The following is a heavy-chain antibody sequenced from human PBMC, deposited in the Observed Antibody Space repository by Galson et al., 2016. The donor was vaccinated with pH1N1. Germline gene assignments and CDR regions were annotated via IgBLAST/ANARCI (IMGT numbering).Heavy chain of an antibody. D-gene: IGHD4-17*01. CDR2: VNPGGSTI. V-gene: IGHV5-51*03. Sequence: QSGAEVKKPGESLKISCKASGYSFISQWIAWVRQVPGKGLEWVGVVNPGGSTIRYSPSFQGQVTISSDKSISTAYLQWISLRASATATYYCARQYDFGDYRGNAFDIWGQGTVVLVSS. J-gene: IGHJ3*02. CDR1: GYSFISQW. CDR3: ARQYDFGDYRGNAFDI.